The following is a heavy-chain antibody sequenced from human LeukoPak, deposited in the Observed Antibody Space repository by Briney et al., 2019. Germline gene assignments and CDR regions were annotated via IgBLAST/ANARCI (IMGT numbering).Heavy chain of an antibody. J-gene: IGHJ4*02. CDR3: ARRFDS. Sequence: GSLRLSCAASGFSFTAYSMNWVRQAPGRGLEWISYIGPGGDIYYADSVTGRFTVSRDTAKDSLYLQMNGLKVEDTAVYYCARRFDSWGQGTLVTVSS. CDR2: IGPGGDI. V-gene: IGHV3-48*01. CDR1: GFSFTAYS.